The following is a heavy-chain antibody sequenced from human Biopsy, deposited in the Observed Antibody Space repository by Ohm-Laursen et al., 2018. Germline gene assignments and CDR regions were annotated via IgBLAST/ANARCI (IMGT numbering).Heavy chain of an antibody. CDR3: ARESPLRLGVCGAIRCFKEVFGMDV. CDR1: GYNFGNYY. Sequence: SVKISCKASGYNFGNYYINWVRKVPGQGLEWLGVINPVAEATMYAQKFQDRITMTRDTSTNTVYMDLTSLTSEDTAVYYCARESPLRLGVCGAIRCFKEVFGMDVWGQGTTVIVSS. CDR2: INPVAEAT. J-gene: IGHJ6*02. D-gene: IGHD2-21*01. V-gene: IGHV1-46*01.